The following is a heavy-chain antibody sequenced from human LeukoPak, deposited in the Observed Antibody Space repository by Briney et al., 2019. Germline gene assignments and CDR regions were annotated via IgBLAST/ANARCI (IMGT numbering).Heavy chain of an antibody. D-gene: IGHD6-19*01. V-gene: IGHV4-39*01. Sequence: KPSETLSLTCTVSSGSISSSSYYWGWIRQPPGKGLKWIGSIYYSGSTYYNPSLKSRVTISVDTSKNQFSLKLSSVTATDTAVYFCARRKSSGWYDAFDYWGQGTLVTVSS. J-gene: IGHJ4*02. CDR1: SGSISSSSYY. CDR3: ARRKSSGWYDAFDY. CDR2: IYYSGST.